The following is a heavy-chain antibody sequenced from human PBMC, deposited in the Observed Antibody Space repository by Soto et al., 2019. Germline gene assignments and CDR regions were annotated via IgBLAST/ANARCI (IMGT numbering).Heavy chain of an antibody. CDR1: GYSFTSYW. CDR2: IYPYDSDT. J-gene: IGHJ5*02. V-gene: IGHV5-51*01. CDR3: ARMRYSYGHIYLFDP. Sequence: GESLKISCKGSGYSFTSYWIGWVRQMPGKGLEWMGIIYPYDSDTRYSPSFQGQVTISADKSISTAYLQWSSLKASDTAMYYCARMRYSYGHIYLFDPWGRGYLVTFSS. D-gene: IGHD5-18*01.